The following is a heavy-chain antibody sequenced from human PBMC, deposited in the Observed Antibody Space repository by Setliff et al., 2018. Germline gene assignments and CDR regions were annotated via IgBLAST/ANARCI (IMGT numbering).Heavy chain of an antibody. Sequence: ASVKVSCKTSGFMFSTYGLSWVRQAPGQGPEWIGCISGFTGDTHYAPKFQDRVILTIDESSTTAHMELRSLTSDDTAFYYCARSSAPSVVLAADFDYWGPGTLVTVSS. D-gene: IGHD6-19*01. CDR3: ARSSAPSVVLAADFDY. V-gene: IGHV1-18*01. J-gene: IGHJ4*02. CDR1: GFMFSTYG. CDR2: ISGFTGDT.